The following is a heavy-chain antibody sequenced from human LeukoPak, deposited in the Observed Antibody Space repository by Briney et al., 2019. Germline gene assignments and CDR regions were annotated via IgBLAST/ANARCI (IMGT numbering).Heavy chain of an antibody. CDR3: ARRYCSSTSCLIDY. V-gene: IGHV3-48*03. CDR2: ISSSGTTI. D-gene: IGHD2-2*01. J-gene: IGHJ4*02. CDR1: GFPFRSYE. Sequence: GSLRLSCAASGFPFRSYEMNWVRQAPGKGLEWVSYISSSGTTIYYADSVKGRFTISRDNAKNSLYLQMNSLRAEDTAVYYCARRYCSSTSCLIDYWGQGTLVTVSS.